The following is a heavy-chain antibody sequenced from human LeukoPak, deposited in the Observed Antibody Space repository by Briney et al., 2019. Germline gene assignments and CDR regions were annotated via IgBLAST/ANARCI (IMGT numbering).Heavy chain of an antibody. V-gene: IGHV3-53*01. Sequence: GGSLRLSCAASGFTVSGNYMSWVRQAPGKGLEWVSVVYSGGSTSYADSVKGRFTISRDNAKNTLYLQMNSLRAEDTAVYYCARDRYGSGSPDYWGQGTLVTVSS. CDR3: ARDRYGSGSPDY. CDR1: GFTVSGNY. CDR2: VYSGGST. J-gene: IGHJ4*02. D-gene: IGHD3-10*01.